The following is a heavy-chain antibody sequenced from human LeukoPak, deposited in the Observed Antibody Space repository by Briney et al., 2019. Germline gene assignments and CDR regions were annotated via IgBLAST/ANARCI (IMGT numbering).Heavy chain of an antibody. J-gene: IGHJ4*02. CDR2: LHSSGET. CDR3: ATMFGESSDFDH. Sequence: SEALSLTCVVSGGSISAYYWNWIRQPAGKGLEWIGRLHSSGETTSNPSLMSRATMSLDTSRNHFSLNLTSVTAADTAIYYCATMFGESSDFDHWGQGTLVTVSS. D-gene: IGHD3-10*02. CDR1: GGSISAYY. V-gene: IGHV4-4*07.